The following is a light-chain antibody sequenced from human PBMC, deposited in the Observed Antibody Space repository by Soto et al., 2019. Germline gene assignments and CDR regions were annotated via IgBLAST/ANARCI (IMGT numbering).Light chain of an antibody. CDR2: GAS. J-gene: IGKJ5*01. CDR1: QSISSTY. Sequence: EIVLTQSPGTLVLSPGGRSTLSCSAIQSISSTYLAWYQQKPGQAPRLLIYGASSRATGIPDRFSGSGSGTDFTLTISRLEPEDFAVYYCQQYGISPPITFGQGTRLDIK. CDR3: QQYGISPPIT. V-gene: IGKV3-20*01.